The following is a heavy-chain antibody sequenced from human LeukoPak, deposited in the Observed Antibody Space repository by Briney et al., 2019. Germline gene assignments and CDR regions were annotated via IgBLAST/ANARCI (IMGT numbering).Heavy chain of an antibody. J-gene: IGHJ4*02. CDR2: IYYSGST. CDR3: ARGGAAAGILFDY. V-gene: IGHV4-59*01. CDR1: GGSISSYY. Sequence: SETPSLTCTVSGGSISSYYWSWLRQPPGKGLEWIGYIYYSGSTNYNPSLKSRVTISVDTSKNQFSLKLSSVTAADTAVYYCARGGAAAGILFDYWGQGTLVTVSS. D-gene: IGHD6-13*01.